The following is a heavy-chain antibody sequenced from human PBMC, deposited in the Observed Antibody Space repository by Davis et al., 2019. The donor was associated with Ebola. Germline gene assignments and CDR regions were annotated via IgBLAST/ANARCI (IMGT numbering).Heavy chain of an antibody. CDR1: GFTFSSYW. Sequence: GESLKISCAASGFTFSSYWMSWVRQAPGKGLEWVANIKQDGSEKYYVDSVKGRFTISRHNSKNTLYLQMNSLRSEDTAVYYCARGVLWFGELPSYWFDPWGQGTLVTVSS. V-gene: IGHV3-7*03. J-gene: IGHJ5*02. CDR2: IKQDGSEK. D-gene: IGHD3-10*01. CDR3: ARGVLWFGELPSYWFDP.